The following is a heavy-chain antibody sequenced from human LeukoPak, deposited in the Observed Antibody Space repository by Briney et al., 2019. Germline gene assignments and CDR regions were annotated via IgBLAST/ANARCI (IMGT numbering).Heavy chain of an antibody. D-gene: IGHD2-2*01. Sequence: SETLSLTCTVSGVSVSDGRYYWTWIRQHPGKGLEWIGYKYYSGSAKYSPSRKSRLTISIDTSKNQLSLQLSSVTAADTATYYCATRYCGSISCLAVFNVWGQGTRVTVSS. V-gene: IGHV4-31*03. CDR3: ATRYCGSISCLAVFNV. CDR1: GVSVSDGRYY. CDR2: KYYSGSA. J-gene: IGHJ3*01.